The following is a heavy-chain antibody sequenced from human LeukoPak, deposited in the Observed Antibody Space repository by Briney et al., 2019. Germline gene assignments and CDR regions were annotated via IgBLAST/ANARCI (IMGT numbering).Heavy chain of an antibody. J-gene: IGHJ4*02. CDR2: ISAGGGST. CDR1: GLTFSDYS. CDR3: AKDAAGPEY. D-gene: IGHD6-13*01. V-gene: IGHV3-23*01. Sequence: GGSLRLSCAASGLTFSDYSMTWVRQAPGKGLFWVSGISAGGGSTYYADSVKGRFTISRDNSRDTLYLQMNSLRAEDTAVYYCAKDAAGPEYWGQGTLVTVSS.